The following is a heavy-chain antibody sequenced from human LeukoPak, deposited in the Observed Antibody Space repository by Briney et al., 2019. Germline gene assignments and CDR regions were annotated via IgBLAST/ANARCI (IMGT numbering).Heavy chain of an antibody. Sequence: PGGSLRLSCAASGFTFSTYYMYWVRQAPGKGLEWVAVILYDGNDEYYTDSVKGRFAISRDNSKNTLYLQMNSLRAEDTAVYYCARDGAVGYCSGGSCYSHNWFDPWGQGTLVTVSS. CDR1: GFTFSTYY. D-gene: IGHD2-15*01. V-gene: IGHV3-30*02. J-gene: IGHJ5*02. CDR2: ILYDGNDE. CDR3: ARDGAVGYCSGGSCYSHNWFDP.